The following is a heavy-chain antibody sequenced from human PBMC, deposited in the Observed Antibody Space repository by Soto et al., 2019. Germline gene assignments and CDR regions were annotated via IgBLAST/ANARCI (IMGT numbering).Heavy chain of an antibody. D-gene: IGHD1-1*01. V-gene: IGHV4-59*01. Sequence: QVQLQASGPGLVKPAETLSLTCTVSVGSISSYYWSWIRPPPGKGLEWIWYIYYSGSSNYNPSLKSRVTISVDTTRNQFSLKLSSVTAADTAVYYCARVRNWNDESELYYDYYYMDVWGNGTTVTVSS. CDR2: IYYSGSS. CDR1: VGSISSYY. J-gene: IGHJ6*03. CDR3: ARVRNWNDESELYYDYYYMDV.